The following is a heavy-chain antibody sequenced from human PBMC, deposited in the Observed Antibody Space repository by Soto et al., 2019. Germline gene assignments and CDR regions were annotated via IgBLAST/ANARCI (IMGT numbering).Heavy chain of an antibody. Sequence: GGSLRLSCAASGFTFSSYGMHWVRQAPGKGLEWVAVISYDGSNKYYADSVKGRFTISRDNSKNTLYLQMNSLRAEDTAVYYCAKPYGNYYYYYGMDVWGQGTTDTVSS. J-gene: IGHJ6*02. CDR2: ISYDGSNK. CDR3: AKPYGNYYYYYGMDV. V-gene: IGHV3-30*18. D-gene: IGHD4-4*01. CDR1: GFTFSSYG.